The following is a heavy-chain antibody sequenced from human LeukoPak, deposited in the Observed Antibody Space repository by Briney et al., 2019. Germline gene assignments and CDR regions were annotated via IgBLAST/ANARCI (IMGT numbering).Heavy chain of an antibody. CDR3: ARGYCSSSSCYLGWYFDL. CDR1: GFTLRNYD. Sequence: GGSLRLSCAASGFTLRNYDMHWVRQGTGKGLEWVSAIGSAGDTYYPGSVKGRFTISRENAENSLYLQMNSLRAGDTAVYYCARGYCSSSSCYLGWYFDLWGRGTLVTVSS. D-gene: IGHD2-2*01. J-gene: IGHJ2*01. V-gene: IGHV3-13*01. CDR2: IGSAGDT.